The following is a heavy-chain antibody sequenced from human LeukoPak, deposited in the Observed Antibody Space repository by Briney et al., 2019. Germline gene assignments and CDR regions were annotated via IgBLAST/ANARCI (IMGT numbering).Heavy chain of an antibody. CDR1: GYTFSSYD. J-gene: IGHJ4*02. V-gene: IGHV1-2*02. Sequence: ASVKVSCKASGYTFSSYDINWVRQAPGQGLEWMGWIDPNSGGTNYAQKFQGRVTMTRDTSISTAYMVLNRLRSDDTAVYYCAREYYYGSGNYYNRIDYWGQGTLVTVSS. CDR2: IDPNSGGT. D-gene: IGHD3-10*01. CDR3: AREYYYGSGNYYNRIDY.